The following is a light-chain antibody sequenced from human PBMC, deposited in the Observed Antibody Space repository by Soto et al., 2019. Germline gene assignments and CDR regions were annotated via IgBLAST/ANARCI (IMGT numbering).Light chain of an antibody. J-gene: IGKJ3*01. Sequence: AIRMTQSPSSFSASTGDRVTITCRASQGISSYLAWYQQKPGKAPKLLIYAASTLQSGVPSRFSGSGSGTDFTLTISCLQSEDFATYDCKQYYSYPRTFGPGTKVDIK. V-gene: IGKV1-8*01. CDR3: KQYYSYPRT. CDR2: AAS. CDR1: QGISSY.